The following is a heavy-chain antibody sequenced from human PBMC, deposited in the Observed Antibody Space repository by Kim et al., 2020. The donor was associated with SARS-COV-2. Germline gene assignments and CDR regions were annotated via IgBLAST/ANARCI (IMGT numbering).Heavy chain of an antibody. D-gene: IGHD3-9*01. Sequence: GGSLRLSCAASGFTLSNYAMIWVRPAAMRGAAGVFSLRRRLRDTSYADSVKGRFAISRDLATNSVSLQMNSLRDEDTAVYYCVRGHFDLWGQGTLVTVSS. CDR1: GFTLSNYA. CDR3: VRGHFDL. J-gene: IGHJ4*02. V-gene: IGHV3-48*02. CDR2: LRRRLRDT.